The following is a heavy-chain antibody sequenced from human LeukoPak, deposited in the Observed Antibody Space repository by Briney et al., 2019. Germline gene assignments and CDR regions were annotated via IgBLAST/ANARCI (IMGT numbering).Heavy chain of an antibody. CDR3: ARDYGSGSYPYNWFDP. CDR2: IYYSGST. J-gene: IGHJ5*02. Sequence: PSHTLSLTCTVSGGSISSGGYYWRWIRQHPGKGLEWIGYIYYSGSTYYNPSLKSRVTISVDTSKNQFSLKLSSVTAADTAVYYCARDYGSGSYPYNWFDPWGQGTLVTVSS. V-gene: IGHV4-31*03. D-gene: IGHD3-10*01. CDR1: GGSISSGGYY.